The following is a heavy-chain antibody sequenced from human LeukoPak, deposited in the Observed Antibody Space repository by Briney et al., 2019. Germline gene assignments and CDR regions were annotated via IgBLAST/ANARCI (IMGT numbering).Heavy chain of an antibody. Sequence: GGSLRLSCAASGFTFSSYSMNWVHQAPGKGLEWVSSISSSSSYIYYADSVKGRFTISRDNAKNSLYLQMNSLRAEDTAVYYCARGRSGWSPYYYYGMDVWGQGTTVTVSS. J-gene: IGHJ6*02. CDR2: ISSSSSYI. CDR3: ARGRSGWSPYYYYGMDV. V-gene: IGHV3-21*06. D-gene: IGHD6-19*01. CDR1: GFTFSSYS.